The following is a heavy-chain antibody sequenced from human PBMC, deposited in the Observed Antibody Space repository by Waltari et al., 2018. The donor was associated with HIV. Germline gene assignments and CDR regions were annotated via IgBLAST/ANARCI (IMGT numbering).Heavy chain of an antibody. CDR3: ARGHDILTGFYDHFDY. CDR1: GYTFTKYP. J-gene: IGHJ4*02. Sequence: QVQLVQSGAEVKKPGASVEVSCKASGYTFTKYPIHWVLQAPGQRLEWMGWINAGSGNTYYSQKFQGRVTITRDTSATTAYMELSRLRSEDTAVYYCARGHDILTGFYDHFDYWGQGTLVTVSS. V-gene: IGHV1-3*01. CDR2: INAGSGNT. D-gene: IGHD3-9*01.